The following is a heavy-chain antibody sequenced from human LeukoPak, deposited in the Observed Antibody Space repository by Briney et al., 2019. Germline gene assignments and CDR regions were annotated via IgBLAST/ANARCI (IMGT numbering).Heavy chain of an antibody. J-gene: IGHJ6*03. D-gene: IGHD1-20*01. Sequence: ASVKVSCKASGYTFTNYDINWVRQATGQGLEWMGWMNPNSGNTNYAQKLQGRVTMTTDTSTSTAYMELRSLRSDDTAVYYCARDLGPIADNWKVQDNVLKAHYYYYYMDVWGKGTTVTVSS. CDR1: GYTFTNYD. V-gene: IGHV1-18*01. CDR2: MNPNSGNT. CDR3: ARDLGPIADNWKVQDNVLKAHYYYYYMDV.